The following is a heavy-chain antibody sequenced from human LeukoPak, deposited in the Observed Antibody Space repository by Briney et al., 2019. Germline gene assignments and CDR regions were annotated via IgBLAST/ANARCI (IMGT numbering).Heavy chain of an antibody. CDR3: ARQSWGVDIVVVPAAIDY. V-gene: IGHV4-39*01. D-gene: IGHD2-2*01. CDR2: IYYSGST. CDR1: GGSVNSSSYY. J-gene: IGHJ4*02. Sequence: PSETLSLTCTVSGGSVNSSSYYWGWIRQPPGKGLEWIGSIYYSGSTYYNPSLKSRVTISVDTSKNQFSLKLSSVTPADTAVYYCARQSWGVDIVVVPAAIDYWGQGTLVTVSS.